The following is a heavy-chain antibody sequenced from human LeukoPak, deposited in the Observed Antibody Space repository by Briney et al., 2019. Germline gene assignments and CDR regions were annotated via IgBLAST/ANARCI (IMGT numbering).Heavy chain of an antibody. V-gene: IGHV3-23*01. CDR1: GFIFSNYA. CDR3: ARVGDMEAFDI. Sequence: PGGSLRLSCAASGFIFSNYAMSWVRQAPGKGLEWVSAISGSGGSTNYRDSVKDRFTISRDNSKNTVYLQMNSLRGEDTAVYYCARVGDMEAFDIWGQGTRVTVSS. J-gene: IGHJ3*02. CDR2: ISGSGGST. D-gene: IGHD3-16*01.